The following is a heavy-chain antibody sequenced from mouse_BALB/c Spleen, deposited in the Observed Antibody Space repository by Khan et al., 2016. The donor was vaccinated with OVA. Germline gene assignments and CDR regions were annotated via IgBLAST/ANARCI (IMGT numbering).Heavy chain of an antibody. CDR3: ARRILLRSYWYFDV. CDR2: IHPSTGQT. Sequence: VQLQQSGAELAKPGASVKMSCKASGYTFTTYLLHWVKEVPGQGLEWIGYIHPSTGQTEYNQKFKDKATLTADISSSTANMQLSSLSSEDSAVYYCARRILLRSYWYFDVWGAGTTVTVSS. V-gene: IGHV1-4*01. D-gene: IGHD1-1*01. J-gene: IGHJ1*01. CDR1: GYTFTTYL.